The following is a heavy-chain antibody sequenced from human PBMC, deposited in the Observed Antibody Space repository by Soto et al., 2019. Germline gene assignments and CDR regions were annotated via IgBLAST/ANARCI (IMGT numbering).Heavy chain of an antibody. CDR3: ARDRLVDIVVVPAASPYYYYGMDV. CDR2: ISAYNGNT. D-gene: IGHD2-2*03. CDR1: GYTFTSYG. Sequence: ASVKVSCKASGYTFTSYGISWVRQAPGQGLEWMGWISAYNGNTNYAQKLQGRVTMTTDTSTSTAYMELRSLGSDDTAVYYCARDRLVDIVVVPAASPYYYYGMDVWGQGTTVTVSS. J-gene: IGHJ6*02. V-gene: IGHV1-18*04.